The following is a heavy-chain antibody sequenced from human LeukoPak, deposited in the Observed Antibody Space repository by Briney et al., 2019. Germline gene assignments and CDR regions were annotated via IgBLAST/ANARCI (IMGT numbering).Heavy chain of an antibody. CDR2: INHSGST. Sequence: PSETLSLTCAVYGGSFSGYYWSWLRQPPGKGLEWIGEINHSGSTNYNPSLKSRVTISVDTSKNQSSLKLSSVTAADTAVYYCARSEVVIPLFDYWGQGTLVTVSS. CDR1: GGSFSGYY. D-gene: IGHD3-22*01. V-gene: IGHV4-34*01. CDR3: ARSEVVIPLFDY. J-gene: IGHJ4*02.